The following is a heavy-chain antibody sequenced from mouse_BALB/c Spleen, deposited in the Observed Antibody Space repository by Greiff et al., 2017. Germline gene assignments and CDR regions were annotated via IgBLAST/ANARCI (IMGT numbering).Heavy chain of an antibody. Sequence: QVQLQQSGAELVKPGASVKLSCKASGYTFTSYWMHWVKQRPGQGLEWIGEIDPSDSYTNYNQKFKGKATLTVDKSSSTAYMQLSSLTSEDSAVYYCARCTTVGAKDYWGQGTTLTVSS. V-gene: IGHV1-69*02. CDR2: IDPSDSYT. J-gene: IGHJ2*01. CDR3: ARCTTVGAKDY. D-gene: IGHD1-1*01. CDR1: GYTFTSYW.